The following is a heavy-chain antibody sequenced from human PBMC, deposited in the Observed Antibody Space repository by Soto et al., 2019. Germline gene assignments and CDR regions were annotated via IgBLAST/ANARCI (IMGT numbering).Heavy chain of an antibody. CDR1: GGTFSSYT. CDR2: IIPILGIA. Sequence: GASVKVSCKASGGTFSSYTISWVRQAPGQGLEWMGRIIPILGIANYAQKFQGRVTITADKSTSTAYMELSSLRSEDTAVYYCARSTIFGVVESVRVYYYYMDVWGKGTTVTVSS. D-gene: IGHD3-3*01. J-gene: IGHJ6*03. V-gene: IGHV1-69*02. CDR3: ARSTIFGVVESVRVYYYYMDV.